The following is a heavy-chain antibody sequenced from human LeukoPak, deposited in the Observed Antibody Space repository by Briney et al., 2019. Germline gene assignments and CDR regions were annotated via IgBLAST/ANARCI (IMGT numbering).Heavy chain of an antibody. CDR3: ASFYDSSGYYHLDY. V-gene: IGHV1-69*01. Sequence: ASVKVSCKASGGTFNSYAISWVRQAPGQGLEWMGGIIPIFGTANYAQKFQGRVTITADESTSTAYMGLSSLRSEDTAVYYCASFYDSSGYYHLDYWGQGTLVTVSS. CDR1: GGTFNSYA. CDR2: IIPIFGTA. J-gene: IGHJ4*02. D-gene: IGHD3-22*01.